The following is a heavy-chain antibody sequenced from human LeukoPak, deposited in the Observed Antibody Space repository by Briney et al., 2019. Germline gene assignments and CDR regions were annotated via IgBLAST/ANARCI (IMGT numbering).Heavy chain of an antibody. CDR2: ASSSGGST. CDR1: GFTFSGYA. CDR3: VKDYSGGYYYFDY. Sequence: GGSLRLSCAASGFTFSGYAMAWVRQAPGKGLEWVSVASSSGGSTYYADSVKGRFTISRDNSKNTLDLQMNSLRAEDTAVYYCVKDYSGGYYYFDYWGQGTLVTVSP. V-gene: IGHV3-23*01. J-gene: IGHJ4*02. D-gene: IGHD3-22*01.